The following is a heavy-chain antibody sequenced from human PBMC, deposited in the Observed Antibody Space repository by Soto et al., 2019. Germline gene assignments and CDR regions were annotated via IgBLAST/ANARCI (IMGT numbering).Heavy chain of an antibody. CDR3: ARLPEAGTTFLAADY. CDR2: IYPGDSDT. CDR1: GYSFTSYW. Sequence: GESLKISCKGSGYSFTSYWIGWVRQMPGKGLEWMGIIYPGDSDTRYSPSFQGQVTISADKSISTAYLQWSSLKASDTAMYYCARLPEAGTTFLAADYWGQGTLVTVSS. V-gene: IGHV5-51*01. D-gene: IGHD1-7*01. J-gene: IGHJ4*02.